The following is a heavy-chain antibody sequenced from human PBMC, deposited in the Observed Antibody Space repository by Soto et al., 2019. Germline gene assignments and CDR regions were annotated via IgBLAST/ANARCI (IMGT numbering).Heavy chain of an antibody. CDR1: GGSISSGGYY. CDR2: IYYSGST. D-gene: IGHD2-2*01. CDR3: ARAETVVVPAANYYYGMDV. Sequence: QLQLQESGPGLVKPSQTLSLTCTVSGGSISSGGYYWSWIRQHPGKGLEWIGYIYYSGSTYYNPSRNSRVTISVDTSNNQFSLKLSSVAAADTSVYYCARAETVVVPAANYYYGMDVWGRGSTV. J-gene: IGHJ6*02. V-gene: IGHV4-31*03.